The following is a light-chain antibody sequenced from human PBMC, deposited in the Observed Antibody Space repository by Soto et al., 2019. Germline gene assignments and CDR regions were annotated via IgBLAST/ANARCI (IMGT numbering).Light chain of an antibody. V-gene: IGKV3-15*01. Sequence: EIVMTQSPATLSVSPGERASLSCRASQSISTNLAWYQQKPGQAPRLLIYGASTRATGIPARFSGSGSGTEFTLTISSPQSEDFAVYYCQQYDTWPLTFGPGTKVDI. J-gene: IGKJ3*01. CDR3: QQYDTWPLT. CDR2: GAS. CDR1: QSISTN.